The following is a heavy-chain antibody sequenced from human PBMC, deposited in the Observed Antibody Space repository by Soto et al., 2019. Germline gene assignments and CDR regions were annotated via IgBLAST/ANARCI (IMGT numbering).Heavy chain of an antibody. J-gene: IGHJ4*02. CDR3: ASATSIAVAGKET. V-gene: IGHV1-18*01. CDR1: GDTVTKYG. D-gene: IGHD6-19*01. CDR2: ISFYNGHT. Sequence: QVQLVQSGGEVKKPGASVKVSCKASGDTVTKYGISWVRQAPGQGLEWLGWISFYNGHTNYTLKFQDRITSTTDTSTSTASMELRSLYSDDTAVYYCASATSIAVAGKETWGQGTLVTVSS.